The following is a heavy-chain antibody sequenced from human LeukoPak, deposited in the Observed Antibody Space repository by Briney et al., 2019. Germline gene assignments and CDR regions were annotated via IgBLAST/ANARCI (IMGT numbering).Heavy chain of an antibody. D-gene: IGHD4-17*01. J-gene: IGHJ4*02. Sequence: PGGSLRLSCAASGFTFSSYVMHWVRQAPGKGLEWVAVISYDGSNKYYADSVKGRFTISRDNSKNTLYLQMNSLRAEDTAVYYCAKDDGDYVELPVDYFDYWGQGTLVTVSS. CDR2: ISYDGSNK. CDR3: AKDDGDYVELPVDYFDY. V-gene: IGHV3-30*18. CDR1: GFTFSSYV.